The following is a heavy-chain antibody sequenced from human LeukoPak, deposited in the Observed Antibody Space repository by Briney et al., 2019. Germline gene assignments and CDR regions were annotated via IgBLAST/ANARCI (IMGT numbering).Heavy chain of an antibody. V-gene: IGHV1-18*01. CDR1: GYTFTTYA. J-gene: IGHJ4*02. CDR3: ARTPLYYDGVGFDS. D-gene: IGHD3-22*01. CDR2: LGTYNGNT. Sequence: DSVKVSCKASGYTFTTYAISWVRQAPGQGLEWMGWLGTYNGNTHYAQKLQGRVTMTTDTSTSTAYMELRSLRSDDTAVYYCARTPLYYDGVGFDSWGQGTLVTVSS.